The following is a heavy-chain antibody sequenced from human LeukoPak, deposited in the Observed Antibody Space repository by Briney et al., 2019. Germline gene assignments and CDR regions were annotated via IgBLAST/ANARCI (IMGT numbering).Heavy chain of an antibody. CDR3: ARATAIVTHFDY. CDR1: GGTFGSYA. D-gene: IGHD5-18*01. V-gene: IGHV1-69*01. J-gene: IGHJ4*02. Sequence: GASVKVSCKASGGTFGSYAINWVRQAPGQGLEWLGGIIPIFGTANYAQKFQGRVTITADESTSTAYMELRSLRSEDTAVYYCARATAIVTHFDYWGQGTLVTVSS. CDR2: IIPIFGTA.